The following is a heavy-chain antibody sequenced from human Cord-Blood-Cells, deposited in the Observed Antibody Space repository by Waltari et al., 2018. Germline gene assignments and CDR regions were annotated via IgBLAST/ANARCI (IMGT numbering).Heavy chain of an antibody. CDR2: INHSGST. J-gene: IGHJ4*02. CDR3: ARGLIDFWSGYYDY. V-gene: IGHV4-34*01. D-gene: IGHD3-3*01. CDR1: GGSFSGYS. Sequence: QVQLQQWGAGLLKPSETLSLTCAVYGGSFSGYSRRWIPQPPGKGLEWIGEINHSGSTNYNPSLKSRVTISVDTSKNQFSLKLSSVTAADTAVYYCARGLIDFWSGYYDYWGQGTLVTVSS.